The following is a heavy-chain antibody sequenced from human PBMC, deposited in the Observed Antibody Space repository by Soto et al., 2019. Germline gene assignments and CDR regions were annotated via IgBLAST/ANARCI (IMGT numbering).Heavy chain of an antibody. CDR3: ARDSYFDY. CDR2: IYYSGST. CDR1: GGSISSYY. J-gene: IGHJ4*02. V-gene: IGHV4-59*01. Sequence: SETLSLTCTVSGGSISSYYWSWIRQPPGKGLEWIGYIYYSGSTNYNPSLKSRVTISVDTSKNQFSLKLSSVTAADTAVYYCARDSYFDYWGQGTLVTVSS.